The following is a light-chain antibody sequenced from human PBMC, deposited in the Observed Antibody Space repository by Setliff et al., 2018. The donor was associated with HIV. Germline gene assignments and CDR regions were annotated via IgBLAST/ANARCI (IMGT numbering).Light chain of an antibody. CDR3: CSYSDISVL. Sequence: QSVLTQPRSVSGSPGQSVTISCTGTSSDVGRYNYVSWYQQHPGKAPRLMIYDVTKRPLGVPDRFSGSKSDNTASLTISGLQAEDEADYYCCSYSDISVLFGAGTKVTVL. CDR1: SSDVGRYNY. J-gene: IGLJ2*01. V-gene: IGLV2-11*01. CDR2: DVT.